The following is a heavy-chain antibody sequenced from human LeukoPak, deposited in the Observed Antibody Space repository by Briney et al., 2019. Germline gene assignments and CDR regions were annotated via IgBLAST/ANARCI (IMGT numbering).Heavy chain of an antibody. J-gene: IGHJ4*02. D-gene: IGHD2-15*01. V-gene: IGHV3-48*03. CDR3: ASVGCSGASCCYGIYFDY. CDR2: ISSSGSTI. Sequence: RGSLRLSCAASRFTFSTYEVNWVRQAPGQGLGWGSYISSSGSTIYYADSVKGRFTISTDNAKNSLYLQMNSLRAEDTAVYYCASVGCSGASCCYGIYFDYWDQGTLVTVSS. CDR1: RFTFSTYE.